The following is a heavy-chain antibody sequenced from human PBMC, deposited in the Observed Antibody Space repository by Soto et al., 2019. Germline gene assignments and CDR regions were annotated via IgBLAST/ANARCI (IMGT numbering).Heavy chain of an antibody. V-gene: IGHV5-51*01. D-gene: IGHD6-13*01. J-gene: IGHJ6*04. CDR2: IYPGDSET. CDR3: ARPNAYSSSWYNYYGMDV. CDR1: GYSFDSFW. Sequence: PGESLKISCKGSGYSFDSFWIGWVRQMPGKGLEWMGLIYPGDSETRYSPSFQGQVTISADKSTNTAYLQWSSLKASDTAMYYCARPNAYSSSWYNYYGMDVWGKGTTVTVSS.